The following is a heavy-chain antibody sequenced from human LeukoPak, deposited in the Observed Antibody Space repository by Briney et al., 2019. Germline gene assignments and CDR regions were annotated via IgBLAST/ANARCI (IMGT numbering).Heavy chain of an antibody. CDR2: ITGNGGST. J-gene: IGHJ4*02. CDR3: KGAWS. V-gene: IGHV3-23*01. CDR1: GFIFSSHA. Sequence: GGSLRPSCAASGFIFSSHAMAWVRQAPGKGLEWVSLITGNGGSTYYADSVKGRFTISRDNSKNTLFLQMNSLRAEDTAVYYCKGAWSWGQGTLVTVSS. D-gene: IGHD3-3*01.